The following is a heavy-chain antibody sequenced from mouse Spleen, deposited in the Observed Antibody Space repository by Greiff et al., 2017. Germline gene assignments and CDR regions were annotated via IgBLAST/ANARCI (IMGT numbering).Heavy chain of an antibody. Sequence: EVQLVESGGGLVKPGGSLKLSCAASGFTFSSYAMSWVRQTPEKRLEWVATISDGGSYTYYPDNVKGRFTISRDNAKNNLYLQMSHLKSEDTAMYYCARDLDYGFSYWYFDVWGTGTTVTVSS. CDR1: GFTFSSYA. V-gene: IGHV5-4*01. CDR3: ARDLDYGFSYWYFDV. J-gene: IGHJ1*03. CDR2: ISDGGSYT. D-gene: IGHD1-1*01.